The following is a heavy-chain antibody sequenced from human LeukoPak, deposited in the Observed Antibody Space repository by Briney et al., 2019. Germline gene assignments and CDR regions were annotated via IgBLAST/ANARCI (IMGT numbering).Heavy chain of an antibody. V-gene: IGHV1-24*01. J-gene: IGHJ4*02. Sequence: ASVTVSCKVSGYTLTELSMHWVRQAPGKGLEWMGGFDPEDGETIYAQKFQGRVTMTEDTSTDTAYMELSSLRSEDTAVYYCATDGGIVVVPAATGFDYWGQGTLVTVSS. CDR3: ATDGGIVVVPAATGFDY. CDR1: GYTLTELS. CDR2: FDPEDGET. D-gene: IGHD2-2*01.